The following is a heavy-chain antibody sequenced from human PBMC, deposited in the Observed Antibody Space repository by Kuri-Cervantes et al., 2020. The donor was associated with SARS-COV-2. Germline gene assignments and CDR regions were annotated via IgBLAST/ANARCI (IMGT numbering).Heavy chain of an antibody. V-gene: IGHV3-74*01. CDR2: INSDGSST. CDR3: ARESGVLMVYAMYNWFDP. CDR1: GFTFSSYW. J-gene: IGHJ5*02. D-gene: IGHD2-8*01. Sequence: GGSLRLSCAASGFTFSSYWMHWVRQAPGKGLVWVSRINSDGSSTSYADSVKGRFTISRDNAKNTLYLQMNSLRAEDTAVYYCARESGVLMVYAMYNWFDPWGQGTLVTVSS.